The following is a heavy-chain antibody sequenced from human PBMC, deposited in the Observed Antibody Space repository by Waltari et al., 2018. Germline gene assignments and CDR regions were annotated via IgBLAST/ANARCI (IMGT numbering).Heavy chain of an antibody. D-gene: IGHD4-4*01. Sequence: EVQLVQSGAEVKKPGESLKISCKGSGYSFTSYWIGWVRQMPGKGLGWMGIIYPGDSDTRYSPSFQGQVTISADKSISTAYLQWSSLKASDTAMYYCARYNDYSNYAANYYYYYMDVWGKGTTVTVSS. V-gene: IGHV5-51*01. J-gene: IGHJ6*03. CDR1: GYSFTSYW. CDR2: IYPGDSDT. CDR3: ARYNDYSNYAANYYYYYMDV.